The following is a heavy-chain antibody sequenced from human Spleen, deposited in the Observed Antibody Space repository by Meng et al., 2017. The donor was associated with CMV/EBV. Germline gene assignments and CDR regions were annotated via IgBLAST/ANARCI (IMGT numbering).Heavy chain of an antibody. CDR2: TYYRSKWYN. CDR3: ARLYSDVYDFWSGYNYYGMDV. Sequence: AWNWIRQSPSRGLEWLGRTYYRSKWYNDYAVSVKSRITINPDTSKNQFSLQLNSVTPEDTAVYYCARLYSDVYDFWSGYNYYGMDVWGQGTTVTVSS. CDR1: A. D-gene: IGHD3-3*01. V-gene: IGHV6-1*01. J-gene: IGHJ6*02.